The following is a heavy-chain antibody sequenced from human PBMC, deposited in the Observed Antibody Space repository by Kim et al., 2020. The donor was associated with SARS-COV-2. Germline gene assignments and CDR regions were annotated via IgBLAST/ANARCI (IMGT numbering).Heavy chain of an antibody. D-gene: IGHD3-22*01. CDR3: ARVRVSITMIVVVREPPDY. V-gene: IGHV3-11*01. Sequence: VGSLRLSCAASGFTFSDYYMSWIRQAPGKGLEWVSYISSSGSSIYYADSVKGRFTISRDNAKNSMYLQMNSLRAEDTAVYYCARVRVSITMIVVVREPPDYWGQGTLVTVSS. CDR1: GFTFSDYY. CDR2: ISSSGSSI. J-gene: IGHJ4*02.